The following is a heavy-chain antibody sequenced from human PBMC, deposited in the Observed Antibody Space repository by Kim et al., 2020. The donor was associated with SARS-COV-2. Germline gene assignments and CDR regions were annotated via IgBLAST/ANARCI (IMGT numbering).Heavy chain of an antibody. CDR3: ARGSSSWYVWFDP. D-gene: IGHD6-13*01. Sequence: SETLSLTCTVSGDSISSGSYYWSWIRQPAGKGLEWIGRIYTSGSTNYNPSLKSRVTISVDTSKNQFSLKLSSVTAADTAVYYCARGSSSWYVWFDPWGQGTLVTVSS. CDR2: IYTSGST. V-gene: IGHV4-61*02. J-gene: IGHJ5*02. CDR1: GDSISSGSYY.